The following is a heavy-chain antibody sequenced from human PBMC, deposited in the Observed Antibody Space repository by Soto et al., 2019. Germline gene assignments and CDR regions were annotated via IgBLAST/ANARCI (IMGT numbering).Heavy chain of an antibody. Sequence: SVKVSCKASRVAFSKFIVTWVRQAPGLGLEWVGGIIPIFGTANYAQKFQGRVTITADESTGTSYMEVNNLRSEDTAVYYCAKVRYSSPMGYYYGMDVWGQGTTVTVSS. CDR3: AKVRYSSPMGYYYGMDV. D-gene: IGHD6-19*01. J-gene: IGHJ6*02. CDR1: RVAFSKFI. CDR2: IIPIFGTA. V-gene: IGHV1-69*13.